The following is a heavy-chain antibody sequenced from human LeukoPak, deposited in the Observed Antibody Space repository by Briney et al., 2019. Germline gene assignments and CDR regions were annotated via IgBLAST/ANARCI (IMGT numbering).Heavy chain of an antibody. Sequence: SVKVSCNASGGTFSSYAISWVRQAPGQGLEWMGGIIPIFGTANYAQKFQGRVTITADKSTSTAYMELSSLRSEDTAVYYCARERYYGSGSYLGGLDYWGQGTLVTVSS. D-gene: IGHD3-10*01. J-gene: IGHJ4*02. V-gene: IGHV1-69*06. CDR3: ARERYYGSGSYLGGLDY. CDR2: IIPIFGTA. CDR1: GGTFSSYA.